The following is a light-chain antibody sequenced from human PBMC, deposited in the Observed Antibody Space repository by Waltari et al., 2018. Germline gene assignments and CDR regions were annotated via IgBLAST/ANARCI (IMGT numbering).Light chain of an antibody. CDR2: EDS. CDR3: QAWDSSTYV. Sequence: SYELTQPPSVSVSPGQTASITCSGDKLGAKYACWSQQKPGQSPVLVIYEDSKRPSGIPERFSGSNSGNTATLTISGTQAMDEADYYCQAWDSSTYVFGTGTKVTVL. J-gene: IGLJ1*01. V-gene: IGLV3-1*01. CDR1: KLGAKY.